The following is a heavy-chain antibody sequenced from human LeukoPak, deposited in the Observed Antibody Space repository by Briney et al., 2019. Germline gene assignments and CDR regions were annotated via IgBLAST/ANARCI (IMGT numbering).Heavy chain of an antibody. V-gene: IGHV3-66*01. CDR2: IYSGGST. J-gene: IGHJ6*02. D-gene: IGHD1-26*01. CDR3: ARGVGATTYYYSGMDV. Sequence: PWGSLRLSCAASGFTVSSNYMSWVRQAPGKGLEWVSYIYSGGSTYYADSVKGRFTISRDNSKNKLYLQMNSLRAEDTAVYYCARGVGATTYYYSGMDVWGQGTTVTVSS. CDR1: GFTVSSNY.